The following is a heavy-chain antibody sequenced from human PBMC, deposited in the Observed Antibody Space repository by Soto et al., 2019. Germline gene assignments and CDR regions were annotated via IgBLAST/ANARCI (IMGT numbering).Heavy chain of an antibody. V-gene: IGHV4-39*07. J-gene: IGHJ5*02. CDR3: ASTLFPTTSPFDP. Sequence: PSETLSLTCTVSGGSISSSSYYWGWIRQPPGKGLEWIGSIYYSGSTYYNPSLKSRVTISVDTSKNQFSLKLSSVTAADTAVYYCASTLFPTTSPFDPWGQGTLVTVSS. CDR2: IYYSGST. D-gene: IGHD2-21*01. CDR1: GGSISSSSYY.